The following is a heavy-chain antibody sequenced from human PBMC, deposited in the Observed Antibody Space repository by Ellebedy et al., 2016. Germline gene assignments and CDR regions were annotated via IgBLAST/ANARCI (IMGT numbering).Heavy chain of an antibody. D-gene: IGHD2-15*01. Sequence: GESLKISXAASGFIFSSYWMHWVRQAPGKGLVWVSRINSDGSSTSYADSVKGRFTISRDNSKNTLYLQMNSLRAEDTAVYYCAKFGKNVVVVAATTYYFDYWGQGTLVTVSS. CDR3: AKFGKNVVVVAATTYYFDY. CDR1: GFIFSSYW. CDR2: INSDGSST. V-gene: IGHV3-74*01. J-gene: IGHJ4*02.